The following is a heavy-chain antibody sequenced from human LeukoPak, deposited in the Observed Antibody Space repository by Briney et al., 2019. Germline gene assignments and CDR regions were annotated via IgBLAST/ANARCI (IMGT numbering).Heavy chain of an antibody. J-gene: IGHJ4*02. CDR2: IYHSGST. Sequence: SETLSLTCTVSGYSISSGYYWGWIRQPPGKGLEWIGSIYHSGSTYYNPSLKSRVTISVDTSKNQFSLNLSSVTAADTAVYYCAKPTYYDFWRGYYNDPPFDYGGQGPLVTVSS. CDR3: AKPTYYDFWRGYYNDPPFDY. CDR1: GYSISSGYY. V-gene: IGHV4-38-2*02. D-gene: IGHD3-3*01.